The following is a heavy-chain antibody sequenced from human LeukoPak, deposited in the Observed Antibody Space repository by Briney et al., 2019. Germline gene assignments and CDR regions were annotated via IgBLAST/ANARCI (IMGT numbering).Heavy chain of an antibody. CDR3: ARHDISVYGSGNYGYHKIDY. J-gene: IGHJ4*02. D-gene: IGHD3-10*01. CDR1: GYSFTSYW. CDR2: IYPGDSDT. Sequence: GESLKISCKGSGYSFTSYWIGWVRQMPGKGLEWMGIIYPGDSDTRYSPSFQGQVTISADKSISTAYLQWSSLKASDTAMYYCARHDISVYGSGNYGYHKIDYWGQGTLVTVSS. V-gene: IGHV5-51*01.